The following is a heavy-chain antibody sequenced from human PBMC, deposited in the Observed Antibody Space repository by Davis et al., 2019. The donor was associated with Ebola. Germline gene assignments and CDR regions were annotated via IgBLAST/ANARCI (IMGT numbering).Heavy chain of an antibody. CDR2: IIPILGIA. D-gene: IGHD3-22*01. CDR3: ARDGYDSSALSRAFDI. CDR1: GGTFSSYA. J-gene: IGHJ3*02. V-gene: IGHV1-69*04. Sequence: SVKVSCKASGGTFSSYAISWVRQAPGQGLEWMGRIIPILGIANYAQKFQGRVTITADKSTSTAYMELSSLRSEDTAVYYCARDGYDSSALSRAFDIWGQGTMVTVSS.